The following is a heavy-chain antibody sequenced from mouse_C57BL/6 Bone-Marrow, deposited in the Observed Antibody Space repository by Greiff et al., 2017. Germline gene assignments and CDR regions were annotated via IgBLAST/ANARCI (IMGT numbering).Heavy chain of an antibody. D-gene: IGHD2-4*01. CDR3: ARYYDYFFDY. CDR1: GYSITSDY. Sequence: EVKLQESGPGLAKPSQTLSLTCSVTGYSITSDYWNWIRKFPGNKLEYMGYISYSGSTDYNPSLKSRISIPRDTSKNPYYLQWNSVTTEDTATYYCARYYDYFFDYWGQCTTLTVSS. J-gene: IGHJ2*01. V-gene: IGHV3-8*01. CDR2: ISYSGST.